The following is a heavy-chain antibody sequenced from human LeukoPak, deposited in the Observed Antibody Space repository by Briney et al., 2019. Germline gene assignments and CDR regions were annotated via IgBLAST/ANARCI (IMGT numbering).Heavy chain of an antibody. CDR2: IKQDGSEK. CDR3: ARDPDRHGVDY. Sequence: GGSLRLSCAASGFTFTSYWMNCVRQAPGMGLEWVANIKQDGSEKYYVDPVKGRFTISRDNAKNSLYLQMNSLRAGDTAVYYRARDPDRHGVDYWGQGTLVTVSS. CDR1: GFTFTSYW. J-gene: IGHJ4*02. D-gene: IGHD1-14*01. V-gene: IGHV3-7*01.